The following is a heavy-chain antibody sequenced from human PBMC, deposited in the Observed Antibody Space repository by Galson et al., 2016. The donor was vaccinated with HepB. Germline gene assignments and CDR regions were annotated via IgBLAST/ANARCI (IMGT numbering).Heavy chain of an antibody. V-gene: IGHV3-48*02. Sequence: SLRLSCAASGFIFNVYNMHWARQAPGKGLEWIAWITSSSDTMYYADSVKGRFTISRDNAKNSLYLEMNSLRDEDTAVYYCARDDYFRLGYWGQGTLVTVSS. CDR3: ARDDYFRLGY. D-gene: IGHD3-16*01. CDR1: GFIFNVYN. CDR2: ITSSSDTM. J-gene: IGHJ4*02.